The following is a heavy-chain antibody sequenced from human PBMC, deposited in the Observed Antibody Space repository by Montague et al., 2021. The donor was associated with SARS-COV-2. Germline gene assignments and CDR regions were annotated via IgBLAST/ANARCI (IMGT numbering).Heavy chain of an antibody. Sequence: SLRLSCAASGFIFSSYGMYWVRQAPGKGLEWVAVIWYDGSNKYYVDSVTGRFTISRDNSNLYLQMNSLRVEDTAVYYCARNRRSYSGYDSEADYWGQGTLVTVSS. CDR3: ARNRRSYSGYDSEADY. CDR2: IWYDGSNK. CDR1: GFIFSSYG. J-gene: IGHJ4*02. D-gene: IGHD5-12*01. V-gene: IGHV3-33*07.